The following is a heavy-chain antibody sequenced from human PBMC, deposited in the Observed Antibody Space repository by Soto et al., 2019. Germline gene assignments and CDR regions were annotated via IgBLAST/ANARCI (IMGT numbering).Heavy chain of an antibody. Sequence: QVQLVESGGGLVKPGGSLRLSCAASGFSFSDYYMSWIRQAPGKGLEWVSHTSSSSSYTNYADSVKGRFTMSRDNAKKSLYLQMNSLRAEDTAVYYCARDLGYCSGGSCYSYYYSMDVWGQGTTVTVSS. V-gene: IGHV3-11*06. CDR3: ARDLGYCSGGSCYSYYYSMDV. J-gene: IGHJ6*02. CDR2: TSSSSSYT. CDR1: GFSFSDYY. D-gene: IGHD2-15*01.